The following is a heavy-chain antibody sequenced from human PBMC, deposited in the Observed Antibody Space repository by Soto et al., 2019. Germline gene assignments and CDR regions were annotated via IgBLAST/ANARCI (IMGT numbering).Heavy chain of an antibody. Sequence: SQTLSLTCAISGDSVSSNSAAWNWIRQSPSRGLEWLGRTYYRSKWYNDYALSVKSRITINPDTSKNQFSLQLNSVTPEDTAVYYCARDGGRDVVVPAALYGMDVWGQGTTVTVSS. CDR1: GDSVSSNSAA. J-gene: IGHJ6*02. D-gene: IGHD2-2*01. CDR3: ARDGGRDVVVPAALYGMDV. V-gene: IGHV6-1*01. CDR2: TYYRSKWYN.